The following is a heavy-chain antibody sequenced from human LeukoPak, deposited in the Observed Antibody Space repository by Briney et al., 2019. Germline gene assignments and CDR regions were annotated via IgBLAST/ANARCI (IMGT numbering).Heavy chain of an antibody. CDR3: ARVVLPPGGAFDI. CDR1: GFTFSSYA. V-gene: IGHV3-23*01. J-gene: IGHJ3*02. Sequence: GGSLRLSCAASGFTFSSYAMSWVRQAPGEGLEWVSSITTSGGSTYYADSVKGRFTISRDNAKNTLYLQMNSLRAEDTAVYYCARVVLPPGGAFDIWGQGTMVTVSS. D-gene: IGHD6-13*01. CDR2: ITTSGGST.